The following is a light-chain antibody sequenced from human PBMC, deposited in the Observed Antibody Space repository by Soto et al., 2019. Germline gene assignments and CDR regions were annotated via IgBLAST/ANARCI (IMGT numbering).Light chain of an antibody. CDR2: LNSDGSH. CDR1: SGHSNYA. V-gene: IGLV4-69*01. CDR3: QTWGTGIVV. Sequence: QLVLTQSPSASASLGASVKLTCTLSSGHSNYAIAWHQQQPEKGPRYLMKLNSDGSHSKGDGIPYRFSGSSSGAERYLTISSLQSEDEADYYCQTWGTGIVVFGGGTKVTVL. J-gene: IGLJ2*01.